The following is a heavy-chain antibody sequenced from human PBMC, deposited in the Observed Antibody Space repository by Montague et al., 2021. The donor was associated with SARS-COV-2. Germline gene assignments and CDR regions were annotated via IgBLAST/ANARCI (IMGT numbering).Heavy chain of an antibody. V-gene: IGHV3-30-3*01. CDR1: GFTFSSYA. CDR3: ARDREITMVRGAPLYGMDV. CDR2: TSNDGTNK. Sequence: SLRLSCAASGFTFSSYAMHWVRQAPGKGLEWVALTSNDGTNKYHADSVKGRFTISRDNSKNTLYLQMNSLRAEDTAVYYCARDREITMVRGAPLYGMDVWGQGTTVTVSS. D-gene: IGHD3-10*01. J-gene: IGHJ6*02.